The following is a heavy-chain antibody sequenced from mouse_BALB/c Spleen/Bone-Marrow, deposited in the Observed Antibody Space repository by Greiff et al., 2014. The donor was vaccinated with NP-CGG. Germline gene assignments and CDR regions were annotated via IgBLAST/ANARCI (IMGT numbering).Heavy chain of an antibody. J-gene: IGHJ4*01. CDR1: GFNFNGFG. CDR3: VRGELVRRYYYAMDY. V-gene: IGHV5-17*02. CDR2: ISSGSSNT. Sequence: EVQREESGAGLVQPGGSGKLSCAASGFNFNGFGMHWVRQAPEKGLEWVAYISSGSSNTQFEDNVQGRFTISRDNPKNSLILQMTSLRPEDAAMDYCVRGELVRRYYYAMDYWGQGTSVTVSS. D-gene: IGHD2-14*01.